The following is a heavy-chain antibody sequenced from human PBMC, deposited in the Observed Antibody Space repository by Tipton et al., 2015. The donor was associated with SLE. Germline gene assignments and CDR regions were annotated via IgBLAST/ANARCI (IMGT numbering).Heavy chain of an antibody. CDR1: GGSISSCY. Sequence: LRLSCTVSGGSISSCYWSWIRQPPGKGLEWIGYIYYSGSTYYNPSLKSRVTISVDTSKNQFSLKLSSVTAADTAVYYCARDWGCSSTSCYTGWFDPWGQGTLVTVSS. J-gene: IGHJ5*02. CDR3: ARDWGCSSTSCYTGWFDP. V-gene: IGHV4-59*12. CDR2: IYYSGST. D-gene: IGHD2-2*02.